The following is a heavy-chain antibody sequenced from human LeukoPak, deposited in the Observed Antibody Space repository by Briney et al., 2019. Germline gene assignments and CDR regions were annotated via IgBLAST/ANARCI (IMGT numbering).Heavy chain of an antibody. CDR1: GYTLTELS. CDR2: FDPEDGET. CDR3: ATTISSHIAAASGVAFDI. J-gene: IGHJ3*02. V-gene: IGHV1-24*01. Sequence: ASVKVSCKVSGYTLTELSMHWVRQAPGKGLEWMGGFDPEDGETIYAQKFQGRVTMTEDTSTDTAYMELSSLRSEDTAVYCCATTISSHIAAASGVAFDIWGQGTMVTVSS. D-gene: IGHD6-13*01.